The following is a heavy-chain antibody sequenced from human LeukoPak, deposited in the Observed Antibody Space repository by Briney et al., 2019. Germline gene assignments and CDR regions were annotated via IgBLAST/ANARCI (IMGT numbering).Heavy chain of an antibody. D-gene: IGHD6-13*01. Sequence: SVKVSCKASGGTFSSYAISWVRQAPGQGLDWMGGIIPIFGTANYAQKFQGRVTITADKSTSTAYMELSSLRSEDTAVYYCARDPSTDSSSWYWFDPWGQGTLVTVSS. CDR1: GGTFSSYA. V-gene: IGHV1-69*06. CDR3: ARDPSTDSSSWYWFDP. CDR2: IIPIFGTA. J-gene: IGHJ5*02.